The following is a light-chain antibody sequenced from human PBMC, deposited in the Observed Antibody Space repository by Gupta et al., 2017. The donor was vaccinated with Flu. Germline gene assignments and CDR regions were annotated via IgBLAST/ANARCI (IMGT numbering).Light chain of an antibody. V-gene: IGKV1-33*01. CDR3: QRNYNLPPYS. Sequence: DIQMTQSPSSLSASVGDRVTITCQASQDISNYLNWYKQKPGEAPKLLIYDAANLETGVPSRFSGSGSGRYFPFTSSIRQLEDIATYYFQRNYNLPPYSFGQGTKLEIK. J-gene: IGKJ2*03. CDR2: DAA. CDR1: QDISNY.